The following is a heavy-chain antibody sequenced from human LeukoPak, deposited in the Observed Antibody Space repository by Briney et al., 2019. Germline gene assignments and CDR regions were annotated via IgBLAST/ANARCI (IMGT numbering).Heavy chain of an antibody. CDR2: IHYDGTIT. J-gene: IGHJ5*02. CDR3: ANGGTYSSGP. Sequence: GGSLRLSCAASGFTFSAYGMHWVRQAPGKGLEWVAFIHYDGTITYYADSVKGRFTISRDNAKNSLFLQINSLRAEDTAVYYCANGGTYSSGPWGQGTLVTVSS. D-gene: IGHD3-22*01. CDR1: GFTFSAYG. V-gene: IGHV3-30*02.